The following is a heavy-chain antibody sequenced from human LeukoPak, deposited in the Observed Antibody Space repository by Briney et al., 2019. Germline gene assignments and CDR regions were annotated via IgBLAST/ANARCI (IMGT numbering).Heavy chain of an antibody. CDR3: ARGLLAGDYMDWYFDL. V-gene: IGHV1-2*02. J-gene: IGHJ2*01. D-gene: IGHD4-17*01. CDR1: GYTFTGSY. CDR2: INPHSGGT. Sequence: GASVKVSCKASGYTFTGSYFHWVRQAPGQGLEWMGWINPHSGGTNYAQKFQGRVTMTRDTSISTAFMELSRLTSDDTAVYYCARGLLAGDYMDWYFDLWGRGTLVTVSS.